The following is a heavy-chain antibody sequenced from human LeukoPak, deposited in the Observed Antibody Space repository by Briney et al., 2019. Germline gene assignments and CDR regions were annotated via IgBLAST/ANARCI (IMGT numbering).Heavy chain of an antibody. V-gene: IGHV3-30*18. D-gene: IGHD6-13*01. Sequence: PRGSLRLSCAASGFTFSSYGMHWVGQAPGKGLEWVAVISYDGSNKYYADSVKGRFTISRDNSKNTMYLQMNSLRAEDTAVYYCAKDRRYSSSWYVDYWGQGTLVTVSS. CDR1: GFTFSSYG. CDR2: ISYDGSNK. J-gene: IGHJ4*02. CDR3: AKDRRYSSSWYVDY.